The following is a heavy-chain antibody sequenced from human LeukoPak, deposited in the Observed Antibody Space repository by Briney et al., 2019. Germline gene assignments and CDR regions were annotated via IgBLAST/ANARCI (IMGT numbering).Heavy chain of an antibody. CDR2: IFYSGNT. D-gene: IGHD1-1*01. V-gene: IGHV4-39*07. J-gene: IGHJ4*02. CDR3: ARGGKSSWSANLFGY. CDR1: GVSISSSGYY. Sequence: PSETLSLTCTVSGVSISSSGYYWAWIRQSPGKGLEWIGTIFYSGNTDYNPSLKSRLSLSVDTSKNQFFLNLTSVTAADTAMYFCARGGKSSWSANLFGYWGQGTLITVSS.